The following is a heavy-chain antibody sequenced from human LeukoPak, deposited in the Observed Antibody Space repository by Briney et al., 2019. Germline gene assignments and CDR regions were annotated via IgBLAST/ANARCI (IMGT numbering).Heavy chain of an antibody. J-gene: IGHJ4*02. CDR2: INHSGST. CDR1: GGSFSVYY. Sequence: PSETLSLTCAVSGGSFSVYYWSWIRQPPGKGLEWIGEINHSGSTNYNPSLKSRVTISVDTSKNQFSLKLSSVTAADTAVYYCARRGYCSSTSCYRFDYWGQGTLVTVSS. V-gene: IGHV4-34*01. CDR3: ARRGYCSSTSCYRFDY. D-gene: IGHD2-2*02.